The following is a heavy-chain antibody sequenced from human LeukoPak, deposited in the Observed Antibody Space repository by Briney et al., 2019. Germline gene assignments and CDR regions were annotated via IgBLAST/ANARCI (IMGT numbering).Heavy chain of an antibody. J-gene: IGHJ3*02. Sequence: SETLSLTCAVYGGSFSGYYWSWIRQPPGKGLEWIGEINHSGSTNYNPSLKSRVTISVDTSKNQFSLKLSSVTAADTAVYYCARRQRWLLLDAFDIWGQGTIITVSS. CDR1: GGSFSGYY. V-gene: IGHV4-34*01. CDR3: ARRQRWLLLDAFDI. CDR2: INHSGST. D-gene: IGHD3-22*01.